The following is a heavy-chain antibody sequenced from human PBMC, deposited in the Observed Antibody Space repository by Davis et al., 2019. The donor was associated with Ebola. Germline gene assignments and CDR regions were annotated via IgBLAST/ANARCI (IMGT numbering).Heavy chain of an antibody. J-gene: IGHJ3*02. Sequence: GGSLRLSCAASGFTFSDYYMSWIRQAPGKGLEWVSYISSSSSTIYYADSVKGRFTISRDNAKNSLYLQMNSLRDEDTAVYYCARDTEDIYVVVPAAIRFDIWGQGTMVTVSS. V-gene: IGHV3-11*04. CDR3: ARDTEDIYVVVPAAIRFDI. CDR2: ISSSSSTI. CDR1: GFTFSDYY. D-gene: IGHD2-2*01.